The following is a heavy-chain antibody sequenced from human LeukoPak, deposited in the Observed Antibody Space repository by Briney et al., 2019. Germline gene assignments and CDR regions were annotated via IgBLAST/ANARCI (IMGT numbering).Heavy chain of an antibody. CDR1: GFTFSYYK. J-gene: IGHJ4*02. Sequence: GGSLRLPCAASGFTFSYYKMHWVRQAPGKGLEWLSYISTTSSTIYYADSVKGRFTISRDNAKNSLYLQMNSLRAEDTAVYYCAGFCSGDACHPYWGQGTLVTVSS. D-gene: IGHD2-15*01. V-gene: IGHV3-48*01. CDR2: ISTTSSTI. CDR3: AGFCSGDACHPY.